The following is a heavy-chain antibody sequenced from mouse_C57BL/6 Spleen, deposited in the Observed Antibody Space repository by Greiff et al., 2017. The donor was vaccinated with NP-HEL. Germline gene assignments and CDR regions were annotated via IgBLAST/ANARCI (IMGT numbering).Heavy chain of an antibody. CDR3: ARSDAMDY. J-gene: IGHJ4*01. Sequence: EVQLQQSGPELVKPGASVKISCKASGYTFTDYYMNWVKQSHGKSLEWIGDINPNNGGTSYNQKFKGKATLTVDKSSSTAYMELRSLTSEDSAVYYCARSDAMDYWGQGTSVPVSS. CDR2: INPNNGGT. V-gene: IGHV1-26*01. CDR1: GYTFTDYY.